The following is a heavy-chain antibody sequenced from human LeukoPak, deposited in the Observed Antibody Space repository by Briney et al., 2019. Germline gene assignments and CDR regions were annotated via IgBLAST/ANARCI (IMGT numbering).Heavy chain of an antibody. CDR2: ISGGGGST. CDR1: GFTFSNYA. V-gene: IGHV3-23*01. Sequence: GGSLRLSCAASGFTFSNYAMSWVRQAPGKGLEWVSAISGGGGSTYYADSVKGRCTISKDNSKNTLYVQMNSLRAEDTAVYYCARAYSGSLTTFDTWGQGTMVTVSS. CDR3: ARAYSGSLTTFDT. D-gene: IGHD1-26*01. J-gene: IGHJ3*02.